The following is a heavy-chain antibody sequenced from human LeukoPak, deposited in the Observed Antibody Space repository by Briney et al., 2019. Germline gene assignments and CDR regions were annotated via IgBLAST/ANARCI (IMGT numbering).Heavy chain of an antibody. CDR3: ARLDSGSSLGH. V-gene: IGHV4-59*01. CDR2: IYYSGST. D-gene: IGHD1-26*01. Sequence: PSETLSLTCTVSGGSISSYYCSWSRQPPGKGLEWIGYIYYSGSTNYNPSLKSRVTISVDTSKNQFSLKLSSVTAADTAVYYCARLDSGSSLGHWGQGTLVTVSS. J-gene: IGHJ4*02. CDR1: GGSISSYY.